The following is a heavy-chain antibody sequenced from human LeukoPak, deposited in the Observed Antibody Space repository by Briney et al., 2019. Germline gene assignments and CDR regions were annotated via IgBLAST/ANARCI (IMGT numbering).Heavy chain of an antibody. Sequence: GASVKVSCKASGYTFTSYAMNWVRQAPGQRLEWMGWINAGNGNTKYSQKFQGRVTITRDTSASTAYMELSSLRSEDTAVYYCASVGAYSSSWYPPDYWGQGTLVTVSS. CDR3: ASVGAYSSSWYPPDY. V-gene: IGHV1-3*01. J-gene: IGHJ4*02. CDR2: INAGNGNT. CDR1: GYTFTSYA. D-gene: IGHD6-13*01.